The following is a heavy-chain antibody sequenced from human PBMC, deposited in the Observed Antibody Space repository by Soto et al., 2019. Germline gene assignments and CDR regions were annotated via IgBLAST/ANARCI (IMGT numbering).Heavy chain of an antibody. Sequence: LRLSCAASGFTFSSYAMSWVRQAPGKGLEWVSAISGSGGSTYYADSVKGRFTISTDNSKNTLYLQMNSLRAEDTAVYYCAKGRKFLEWFSPGENWFDPWGQGTLVTVSS. CDR3: AKGRKFLEWFSPGENWFDP. CDR2: ISGSGGST. CDR1: GFTFSSYA. J-gene: IGHJ5*02. D-gene: IGHD3-3*01. V-gene: IGHV3-23*01.